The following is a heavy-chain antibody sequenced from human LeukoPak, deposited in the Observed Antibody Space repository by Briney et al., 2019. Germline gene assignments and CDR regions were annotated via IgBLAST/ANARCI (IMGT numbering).Heavy chain of an antibody. J-gene: IGHJ5*02. CDR3: ARHAAGYCTNGVCHDNWFDP. CDR2: IYPGDSDT. V-gene: IGHV5-51*01. D-gene: IGHD2-8*01. CDR1: GYTFTTYW. Sequence: GESLKISCKGSGYTFTTYWIAWVRQMPGKGLEWMGIIYPGDSDTRCSPSFQGQITISADKSISTAYLQWSSLKASDTAMYYCARHAAGYCTNGVCHDNWFDPWGQGTLVTVSS.